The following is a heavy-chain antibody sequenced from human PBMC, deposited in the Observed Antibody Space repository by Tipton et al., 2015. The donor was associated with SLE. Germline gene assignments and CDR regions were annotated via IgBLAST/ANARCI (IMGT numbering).Heavy chain of an antibody. CDR1: GFSFSNYW. J-gene: IGHJ4*02. Sequence: SLRLSCAASGFSFSNYWMHWVRQAPGKGLEWLAVISYDGRHKYYADSVKGRFTISRDNSKNTLYLQMNSLRAEDTAVYYCARDRQQLGDYWGQGTLVTVSS. D-gene: IGHD6-13*01. CDR3: ARDRQQLGDY. V-gene: IGHV3-30*03. CDR2: ISYDGRHK.